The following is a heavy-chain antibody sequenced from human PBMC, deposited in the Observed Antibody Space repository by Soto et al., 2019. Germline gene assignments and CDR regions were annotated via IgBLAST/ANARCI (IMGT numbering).Heavy chain of an antibody. D-gene: IGHD3-22*01. V-gene: IGHV2-5*02. J-gene: IGHJ3*02. CDR3: AYSYFSDSSDYANDALDI. CDR2: IYWDDDK. Sequence: QITLKESGPTLVKPTQTLTLTCTFSGFSLSTSGVGVGWIRQPPGKALEWLALIYWDDDKRYSPSLKSRLTVTKHTFKIQVVLTMTNMDPVDTATYYCAYSYFSDSSDYANDALDIWGQGTMVTVSS. CDR1: GFSLSTSGVG.